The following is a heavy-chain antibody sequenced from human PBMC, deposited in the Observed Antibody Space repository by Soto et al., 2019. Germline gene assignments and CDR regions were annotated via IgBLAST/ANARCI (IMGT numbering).Heavy chain of an antibody. Sequence: ASVKVSCKASGGTFSSYATSWVRQAPGQGLEWMGGIIPIFGTANYAQKFQGRVTITADESTSTAYMELSSLRSEDTAVYYCARGYDSSGYYKHRRYYFDYWGQGTLVTVSS. CDR3: ARGYDSSGYYKHRRYYFDY. V-gene: IGHV1-69*13. CDR2: IIPIFGTA. CDR1: GGTFSSYA. D-gene: IGHD3-22*01. J-gene: IGHJ4*02.